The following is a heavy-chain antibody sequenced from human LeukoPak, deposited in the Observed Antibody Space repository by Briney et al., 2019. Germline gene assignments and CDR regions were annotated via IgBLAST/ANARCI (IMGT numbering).Heavy chain of an antibody. V-gene: IGHV1-2*02. D-gene: IGHD5-24*01. J-gene: IGHJ4*02. Sequence: SVKVSCKASGYTFTGYYIHWVRQAPGQGLEWMGWINPISGGTNYAEKFQGRVTTTRDTSINTAYMEVTRLTSDDTAGYGGAREDGSFDYWGQGTLVIVSS. CDR3: AREDGSFDY. CDR2: INPISGGT. CDR1: GYTFTGYY.